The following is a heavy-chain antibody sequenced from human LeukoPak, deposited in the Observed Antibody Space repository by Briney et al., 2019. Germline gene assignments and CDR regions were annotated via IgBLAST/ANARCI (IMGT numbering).Heavy chain of an antibody. CDR1: GFPFSAYD. CDR3: VRGALPGDNWYFDL. CDR2: FGSAGDT. Sequence: PRGSLRLSCATSGFPFSAYDMHWVRQAPGKGLEWVSAFGSAGDTYYPGAVKGRFTISRDYAKNSLFLQMNNLIAGDTAVYFCVRGALPGDNWYFDLWGRGTLVTVSS. J-gene: IGHJ2*01. V-gene: IGHV3-13*01.